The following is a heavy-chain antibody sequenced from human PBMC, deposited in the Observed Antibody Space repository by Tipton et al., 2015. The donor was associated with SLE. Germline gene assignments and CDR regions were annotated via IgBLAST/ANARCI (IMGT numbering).Heavy chain of an antibody. V-gene: IGHV3-9*01. J-gene: IGHJ4*02. CDR2: ISWNSGKI. Sequence: RSLRLSCTAFGFAFDDYAMHWVRQTPGKGLEWVSGISWNSGKIGYADSVKGRFTISRDNAKNSLYLQMNNLRAEDTALYFCYGLSWRWAYWGQGTLVTVSS. CDR1: GFAFDDYA. D-gene: IGHD6-13*01. CDR3: YGLSWRWAY.